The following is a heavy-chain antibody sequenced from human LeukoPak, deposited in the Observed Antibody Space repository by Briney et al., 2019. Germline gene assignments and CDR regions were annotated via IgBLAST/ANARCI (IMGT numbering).Heavy chain of an antibody. J-gene: IGHJ6*02. V-gene: IGHV4-59*01. CDR2: INYSGTT. CDR1: GGSITTYY. D-gene: IGHD1-1*01. Sequence: PETLCLTCTVSGGSITTYYLTWIRQPPGKGLEWIGYINYSGTTNYNPSLKSRVTISVDTSKNQFSLKLSSVTAADTAVYYCARAQLNLLVNFGMDVWGQGILVTVSS. CDR3: ARAQLNLLVNFGMDV.